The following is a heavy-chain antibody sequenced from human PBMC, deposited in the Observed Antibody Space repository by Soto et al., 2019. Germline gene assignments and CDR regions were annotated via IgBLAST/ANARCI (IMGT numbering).Heavy chain of an antibody. CDR2: IYWDDSK. V-gene: IGHV2-5*02. CDR3: AHKGPEDWPLDY. J-gene: IGHJ4*02. Sequence: QITLKESGPTLVRPTQTLTLTCAFSGFSLSTSGVGVGWIRQPPGKALEWIAFIYWDDSKHYSPSLRSRLTITKDTSKNHVFLTMTNMDPMDTGTYYCAHKGPEDWPLDYWGQGTLVTVSS. CDR1: GFSLSTSGVG. D-gene: IGHD3-9*01.